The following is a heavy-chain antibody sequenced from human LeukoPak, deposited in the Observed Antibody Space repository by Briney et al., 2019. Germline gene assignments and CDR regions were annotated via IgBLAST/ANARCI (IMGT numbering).Heavy chain of an antibody. D-gene: IGHD1-26*01. CDR3: TRESGAFSPFGF. Sequence: SGTLSLTCAVSGGXITTTNWWSWVRQPPGKGLEWIGEVHLNGATNYNPSLESRFSMSIDKSNNHLSLGVTSVTAADTAMYYCTRESGAFSPFGFWGQGTLVTVSS. V-gene: IGHV4-4*02. CDR1: GGXITTTNW. CDR2: VHLNGAT. J-gene: IGHJ4*02.